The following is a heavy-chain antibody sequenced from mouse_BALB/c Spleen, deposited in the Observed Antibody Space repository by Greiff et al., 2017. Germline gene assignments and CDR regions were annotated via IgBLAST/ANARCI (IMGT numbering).Heavy chain of an antibody. V-gene: IGHV5-6-4*01. J-gene: IGHJ4*01. CDR3: TRGGYRYDDSSMDY. CDR2: ISSGGSYT. D-gene: IGHD2-14*01. Sequence: EVQLVESGGGLVKPGGSLKLSCAASGFTFSSYTMSWVRQTPEKRLEWVATISSGGSYTYYPDSVKGRFTISRDNAKNTLYLQMSSLKSEDTAMYYCTRGGYRYDDSSMDYGGQGTSVTVSS. CDR1: GFTFSSYT.